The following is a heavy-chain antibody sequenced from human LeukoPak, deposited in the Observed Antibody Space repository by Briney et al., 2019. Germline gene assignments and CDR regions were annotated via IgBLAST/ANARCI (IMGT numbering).Heavy chain of an antibody. D-gene: IGHD2-2*02. CDR3: ANAPHCSSTSCYTQAFDI. J-gene: IGHJ3*02. CDR1: GFTFSSYG. Sequence: GGSLRLSCAASGFTFSSYGMHWVRQAPGKGLEWVAFIRYDGSNKYYADSVKGRFTISRDNSKNTLYLQMNSLRAEDTAVYYCANAPHCSSTSCYTQAFDIWGQGTMVTVSS. CDR2: IRYDGSNK. V-gene: IGHV3-30*02.